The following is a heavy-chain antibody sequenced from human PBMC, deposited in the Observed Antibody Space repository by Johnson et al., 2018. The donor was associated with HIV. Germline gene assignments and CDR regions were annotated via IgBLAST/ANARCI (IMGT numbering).Heavy chain of an antibody. CDR2: ISGAGGST. J-gene: IGHJ3*02. V-gene: IGHV3-23*04. CDR3: AKGHYYDSIDYYNQRYAFDI. Sequence: VQLVESGGGPVQSGGSLRLSCAASGFTFSSYAMTWVRQGPGKGLEWVSTISGAGGSTYYADSVKGRFTISRDNSKTTLYLQMNSLRAEDTAVYYCAKGHYYDSIDYYNQRYAFDIWGQGTMVTVSS. CDR1: GFTFSSYA. D-gene: IGHD3-22*01.